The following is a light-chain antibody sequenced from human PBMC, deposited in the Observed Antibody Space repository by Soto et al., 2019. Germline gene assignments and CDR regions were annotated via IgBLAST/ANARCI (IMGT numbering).Light chain of an antibody. CDR2: GNS. V-gene: IGLV1-40*01. CDR1: SSNIGGGYD. J-gene: IGLJ3*02. CDR3: QSYDGSLSGSV. Sequence: QSVLTQPPSVSGAPGQRVTISCTGSSSNIGGGYDVHWYQQLPGTAPKLLIYGNSNRPSGVPDRFSGSKSGTSASLAITGRQAEDEADYYCQSYDGSLSGSVFGGGTKLTVL.